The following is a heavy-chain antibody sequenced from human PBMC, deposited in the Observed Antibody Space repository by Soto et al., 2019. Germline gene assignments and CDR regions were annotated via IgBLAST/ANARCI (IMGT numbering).Heavy chain of an antibody. J-gene: IGHJ4*02. CDR1: GGSISSSSYY. CDR3: ARHGGHNHTGLAY. V-gene: IGHV4-39*01. D-gene: IGHD3-16*01. CDR2: IYYSGST. Sequence: SETLSLTCTVSGGSISSSSYYWGWIRQPPGKGLEWIGSIYYSGSTYYNPSLKSRVTISVDTSKNQFSLKLSSVTAADTAVYYCARHGGHNHTGLAYWGQGTLVTVSS.